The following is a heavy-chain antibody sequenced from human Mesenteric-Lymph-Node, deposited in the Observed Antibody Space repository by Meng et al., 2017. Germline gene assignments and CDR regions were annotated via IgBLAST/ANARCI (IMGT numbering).Heavy chain of an antibody. CDR3: AKVRTATGYYAY. D-gene: IGHD3-9*01. J-gene: IGHJ4*02. CDR1: GFTFSTYA. CDR2: IWNDGSGK. V-gene: IGHV3-33*06. Sequence: GESLKISCAASGFTFSTYAMHWVRQAPGKGLEWVAVIWNDGSGKYYADSVKGRFTISRDNFKNTLRLDMNSLRAEDTAVYYCAKVRTATGYYAYWGQGTLVTVSS.